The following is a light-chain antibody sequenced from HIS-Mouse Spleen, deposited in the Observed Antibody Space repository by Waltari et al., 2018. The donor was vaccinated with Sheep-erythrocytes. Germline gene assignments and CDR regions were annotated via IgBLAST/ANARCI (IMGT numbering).Light chain of an antibody. J-gene: IGKJ2*01. V-gene: IGKV1-6*01. Sequence: AIQMTQSPSSLSAPVGDRVTITCRASQGIRNDLGWYQQKPGKAPKPLIYAASSLQSGVPPRFRGSGSGTEFTLTISALQREDFATYYCLQDYNYPYTFGQGTKLEIK. CDR3: LQDYNYPYT. CDR1: QGIRND. CDR2: AAS.